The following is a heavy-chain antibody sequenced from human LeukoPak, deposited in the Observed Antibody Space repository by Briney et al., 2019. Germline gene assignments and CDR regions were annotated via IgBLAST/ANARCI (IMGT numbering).Heavy chain of an antibody. D-gene: IGHD3-10*01. Sequence: GGSLRLSCAAYGFTFSSYAMSLVRQAPGKGLEWVSAISGSGGSTYYADSVKGRFTISRDNSKNTLYLQMNSLRAEDTAVYYCAKDTSYGSGSYDAFDIWGQGTMVTVSS. CDR2: ISGSGGST. CDR3: AKDTSYGSGSYDAFDI. V-gene: IGHV3-23*01. CDR1: GFTFSSYA. J-gene: IGHJ3*02.